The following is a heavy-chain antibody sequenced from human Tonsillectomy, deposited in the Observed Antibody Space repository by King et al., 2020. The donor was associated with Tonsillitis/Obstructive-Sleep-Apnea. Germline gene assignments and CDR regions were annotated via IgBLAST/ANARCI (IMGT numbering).Heavy chain of an antibody. CDR2: ISSSGST. CDR3: ARAIRTLDAFDI. D-gene: IGHD1-1*01. CDR1: GDSIRSYY. V-gene: IGHV4-59*01. J-gene: IGHJ3*02. Sequence: QLQESGPGLVKPSETLSLTCTVSGDSIRSYYWSWIRQPPGKGLEWIGYISSSGSTNFNPSLKSRVTMSVDRSKNQFSLKVSSVTAADTAVYYCARAIRTLDAFDIWGQGTMVTVFS.